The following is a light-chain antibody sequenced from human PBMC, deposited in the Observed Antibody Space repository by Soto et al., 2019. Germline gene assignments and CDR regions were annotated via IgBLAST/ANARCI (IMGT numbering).Light chain of an antibody. Sequence: QSVLTQPASVSGSPGQSITISCTGTSSDVGGYNYVSWYQQHPGKAPKLMIYDVSNRPSGVSNRFSGSKSGNTASLTISGLQAEDEADYYCSSFTRRSTLVIGAGTKLTVL. CDR3: SSFTRRSTLV. CDR2: DVS. V-gene: IGLV2-14*01. J-gene: IGLJ2*01. CDR1: SSDVGGYNY.